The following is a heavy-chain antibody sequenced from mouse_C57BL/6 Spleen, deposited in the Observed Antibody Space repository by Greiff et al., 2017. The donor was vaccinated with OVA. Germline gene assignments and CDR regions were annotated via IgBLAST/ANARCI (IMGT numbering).Heavy chain of an antibody. CDR3: ARSAFVITTVVDYYAMDY. CDR1: GYTFTSYW. Sequence: QVQLQQPGTELVKPGASVKLSCKASGYTFTSYWMHWVKQRPGQGLEWIGNINPSNGGTNYNEKFKSKATLNVDKSSSTAYMQLISLTSEDSAVYYCARSAFVITTVVDYYAMDYWGQGTSVTVSS. J-gene: IGHJ4*01. CDR2: INPSNGGT. V-gene: IGHV1-53*01. D-gene: IGHD1-1*01.